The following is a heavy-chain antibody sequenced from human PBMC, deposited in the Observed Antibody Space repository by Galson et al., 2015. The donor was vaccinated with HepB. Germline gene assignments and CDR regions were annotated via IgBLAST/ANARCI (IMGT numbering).Heavy chain of an antibody. CDR2: INPSGGST. Sequence: VKVSCKASGYTFTSYYMHWVRQAPGQGLEWMGIINPSGGSTSYAQKFQGRVTMTRDTSTSTVYMELSSLRSEDTAVYYCARVLSSVVTPLVGAFDIWGQGTMVTVSS. V-gene: IGHV1-46*01. CDR1: GYTFTSYY. J-gene: IGHJ3*02. CDR3: ARVLSSVVTPLVGAFDI. D-gene: IGHD4-23*01.